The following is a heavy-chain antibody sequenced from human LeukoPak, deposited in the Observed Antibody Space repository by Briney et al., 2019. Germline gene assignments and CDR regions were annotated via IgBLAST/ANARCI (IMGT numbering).Heavy chain of an antibody. J-gene: IGHJ5*02. CDR1: GGSISSYY. Sequence: PSETLSLTCTVSGGSISSYYWSWLRQPPGKGLEWIGYIYYSGSTNYNPSLKSRVTISVDASKNQFSLKLSSVTAADTAVYYCARQYYDYVWGSYRPLDPWGQGTLVTVSS. D-gene: IGHD3-16*02. CDR2: IYYSGST. CDR3: ARQYYDYVWGSYRPLDP. V-gene: IGHV4-59*01.